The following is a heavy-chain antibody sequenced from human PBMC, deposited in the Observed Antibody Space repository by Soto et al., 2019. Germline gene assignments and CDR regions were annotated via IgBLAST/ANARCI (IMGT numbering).Heavy chain of an antibody. CDR3: FRGRPNSVKVSTAVSVFDI. Sequence: QVQLVQSGAEVKRPGASVKVSCQASGYTFTTYGISWVRQAPGQGLEWMGWISAYNGNTKYAQKFQGGITLTRDTSISTAYMEVNSLRSDDTAVYYCFRGRPNSVKVSTAVSVFDIWGQGTLVTVSS. D-gene: IGHD1-1*01. CDR2: ISAYNGNT. V-gene: IGHV1-18*01. J-gene: IGHJ3*02. CDR1: GYTFTTYG.